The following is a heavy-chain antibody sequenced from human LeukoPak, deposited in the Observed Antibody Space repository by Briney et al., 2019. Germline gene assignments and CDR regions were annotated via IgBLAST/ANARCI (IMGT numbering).Heavy chain of an antibody. D-gene: IGHD1-26*01. V-gene: IGHV1-69*13. CDR2: IIPIFGTA. CDR3: AREIGVGATLAYFDY. J-gene: IGHJ4*02. CDR1: EGTFSSYA. Sequence: SVKVSCKASEGTFSSYAISWVRQAPGQGLEWMGGIIPIFGTANYAQKFQGRVTITADESTSTAYMELSSLRSEDTAVYYCAREIGVGATLAYFDYWGQGTLVTVSS.